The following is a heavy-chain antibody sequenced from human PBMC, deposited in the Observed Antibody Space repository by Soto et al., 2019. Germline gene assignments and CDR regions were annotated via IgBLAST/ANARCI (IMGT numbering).Heavy chain of an antibody. Sequence: QVQLVQSGAEVKKPGASVKVSCKASGYTFTSYAMHWVRQAPGQRLEWMGWINAGNGNTKDSQKFQGRVTITRDTSASTAYMELSSLRSEDTAEYYCARVIGGWYYFDYWGQGTLVTVSS. CDR1: GYTFTSYA. D-gene: IGHD6-19*01. CDR2: INAGNGNT. V-gene: IGHV1-3*01. J-gene: IGHJ4*02. CDR3: ARVIGGWYYFDY.